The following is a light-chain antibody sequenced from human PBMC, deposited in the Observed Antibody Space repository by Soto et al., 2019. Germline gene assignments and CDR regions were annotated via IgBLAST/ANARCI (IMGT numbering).Light chain of an antibody. CDR1: SSDVGGYKF. CDR3: SSYTSSSTLVV. Sequence: QSVLTQPPSASGSPGQSVTISCTGTSSDVGGYKFVSWYQQHPGKAPKLMIYEVSNRPSGVSNRFSGSKSGNTASLTISGLQAEDEADYYCSSYTSSSTLVVFGTGTKVTVL. V-gene: IGLV2-14*01. J-gene: IGLJ1*01. CDR2: EVS.